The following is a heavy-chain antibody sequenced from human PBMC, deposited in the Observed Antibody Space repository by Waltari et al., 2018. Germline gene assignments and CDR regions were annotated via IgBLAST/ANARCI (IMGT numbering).Heavy chain of an antibody. CDR1: GFTFSSYA. CDR3: ARDGSWQPGGQDY. J-gene: IGHJ4*02. CDR2: ISYDGSNK. Sequence: QVQLVESGGGVVQPGRSLRLSCAASGFTFSSYAMHWVRQAPGKGLEWVAVISYDGSNKYYADSVKGRFTISRDNSKNTLYLQMNSLRAEDTAVYYCARDGSWQPGGQDYWGQGTLVTVSS. D-gene: IGHD6-13*01. V-gene: IGHV3-30-3*01.